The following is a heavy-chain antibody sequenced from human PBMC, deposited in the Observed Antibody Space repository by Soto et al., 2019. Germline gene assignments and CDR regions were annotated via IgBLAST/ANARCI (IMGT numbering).Heavy chain of an antibody. V-gene: IGHV4-59*01. CDR1: GGSISSYY. J-gene: IGHJ4*02. Sequence: SETLSLTWTVSGGSISSYYWSWIRQPPGKGLEWIGYIYYSGSTNYNPSLKSRVIISVDTSKNQFSLMLSFFSSADTAVYYCARRYGGNFDYWSQGTLVTVSS. D-gene: IGHD3-16*01. CDR2: IYYSGST. CDR3: ARRYGGNFDY.